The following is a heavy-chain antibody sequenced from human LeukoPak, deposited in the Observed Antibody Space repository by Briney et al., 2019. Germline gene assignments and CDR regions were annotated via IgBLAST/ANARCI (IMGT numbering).Heavy chain of an antibody. Sequence: GGSLRLSCAASGFTFSNYSMNWVRQAPGKGLEWVSGINWNGGSTGYADSVKGRFTISRDNAKNSLYLQMNSLRAEDTAVYYCARAYSSGWDNDAFDIWGQGTMVTVSS. D-gene: IGHD6-19*01. V-gene: IGHV3-20*04. J-gene: IGHJ3*02. CDR3: ARAYSSGWDNDAFDI. CDR2: INWNGGST. CDR1: GFTFSNYS.